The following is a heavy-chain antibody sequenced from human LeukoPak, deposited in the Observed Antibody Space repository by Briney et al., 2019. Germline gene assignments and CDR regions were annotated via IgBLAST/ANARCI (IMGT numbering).Heavy chain of an antibody. CDR1: GYTFTSYY. Sequence: SSVKVSCMASGYTFTSYYMHWVRQAPGEGLEWMGIINPTGGSTSYPQKFQGRVTMTRDTSTSTVYMELSSLRSEDTAVYYCARDHYHKIHSVMVTAPDYWGQGTLVTVSS. CDR2: INPTGGST. CDR3: ARDHYHKIHSVMVTAPDY. D-gene: IGHD2-21*02. J-gene: IGHJ4*02. V-gene: IGHV1-46*01.